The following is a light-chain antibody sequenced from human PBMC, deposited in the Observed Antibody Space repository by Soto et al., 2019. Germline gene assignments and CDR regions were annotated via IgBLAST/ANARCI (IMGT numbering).Light chain of an antibody. Sequence: DVQMTQSPSSLSASVRDRVTITCQASQDISNYLNWYQQKPGKAPKLLISDASNLEPGVPSRFSGSGSGTDFAFTISSLQPEDIGIYYCQQYDNLPFTFGPGTKVDIQ. CDR1: QDISNY. V-gene: IGKV1-33*01. J-gene: IGKJ3*01. CDR2: DAS. CDR3: QQYDNLPFT.